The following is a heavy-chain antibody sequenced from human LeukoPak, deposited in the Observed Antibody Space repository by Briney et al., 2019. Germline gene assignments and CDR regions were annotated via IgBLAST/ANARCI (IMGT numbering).Heavy chain of an antibody. CDR2: IVSSGGT. CDR1: GLTFSNYP. CDR3: AKGRESWGGDYLDS. D-gene: IGHD3-16*01. J-gene: IGHJ4*02. V-gene: IGHV3-23*01. Sequence: GGSLRLSCAASGLTFSNYPMNWVRQAPGKGLEWVSVIVSSGGTFYAESVKGRFTISRDTSKNMVFLQMSSLRADDSAVYHCAKGRESWGGDYLDSWGQGTPVTVSS.